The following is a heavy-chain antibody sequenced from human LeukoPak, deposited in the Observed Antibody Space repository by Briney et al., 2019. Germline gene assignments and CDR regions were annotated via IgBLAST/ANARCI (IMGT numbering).Heavy chain of an antibody. CDR2: ISGSGRGTST. J-gene: IGHJ4*02. D-gene: IGHD3-3*02. Sequence: GGSLRLSCEASGFTFNSYSMNWVRQAPGKGLDWVSGISGSGRGTSTYYADSVKGRFTISRDNSKNTLYLQMNSLRVEDTAVYYCAKAGSIRFDYWGQGTLVTVSS. CDR1: GFTFNSYS. CDR3: AKAGSIRFDY. V-gene: IGHV3-23*01.